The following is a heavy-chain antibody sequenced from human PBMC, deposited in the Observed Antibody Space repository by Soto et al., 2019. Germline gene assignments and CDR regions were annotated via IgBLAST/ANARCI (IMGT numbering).Heavy chain of an antibody. CDR2: INAGNGDT. CDR1: GYTFSNNA. D-gene: IGHD2-15*01. CDR3: ARDYCRGSSCYSNWFDP. J-gene: IGHJ5*02. Sequence: ASVKVSCKASGYTFSNNALHWVRQAPGQRPEWMGWINAGNGDTEYSQKFQGRVTITRDTSASTAYMELNSLSSEDTALYYCARDYCRGSSCYSNWFDPWGQGTLVTVSS. V-gene: IGHV1-3*01.